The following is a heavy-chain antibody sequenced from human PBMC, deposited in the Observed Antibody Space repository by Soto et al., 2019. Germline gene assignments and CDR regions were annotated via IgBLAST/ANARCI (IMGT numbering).Heavy chain of an antibody. CDR2: ISRSSDII. D-gene: IGHD3-3*01. CDR3: ARVPRTFGHDNWFDP. V-gene: IGHV3-48*02. Sequence: PGGSLRLSCVASGFTFTNYDMNWVRQAPGKGLEWVSYISRSSDIIHYADSVKGRFTISRDDAKNSLYLQMNSLRDEDTAFYYCARVPRTFGHDNWFDPWGQGTLVTVSS. CDR1: GFTFTNYD. J-gene: IGHJ5*02.